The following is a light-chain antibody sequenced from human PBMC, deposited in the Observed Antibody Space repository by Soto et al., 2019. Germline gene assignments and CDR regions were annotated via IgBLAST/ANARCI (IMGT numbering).Light chain of an antibody. V-gene: IGKV3-15*01. CDR1: QSVSSN. J-gene: IGKJ5*01. CDR2: AAS. Sequence: EIVLTQSPATLSVSPGERATLSCRASQSVSSNLAWYQHKPGQAPRLLIYAASTRATGIPARFSGSGSGTEFTLTISSLQSEDFAVYYCHQYDNWPKTFGQGTRLEI. CDR3: HQYDNWPKT.